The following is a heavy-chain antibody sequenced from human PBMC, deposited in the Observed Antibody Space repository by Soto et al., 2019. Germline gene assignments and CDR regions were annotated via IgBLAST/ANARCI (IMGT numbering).Heavy chain of an antibody. CDR1: GFTFSSYG. CDR3: AKEEKAGMVVTTFEH. J-gene: IGHJ4*02. Sequence: GGSLRLSCAASGFTFSSYGLSWVRQAPGKGLEWVSAITQSGDLTFYIDSVRGRFTISKDSSENTLYLQMNNLRAEDTAVYYCAKEEKAGMVVTTFEHWGPGTLVTVSS. D-gene: IGHD2-21*02. V-gene: IGHV3-23*01. CDR2: ITQSGDLT.